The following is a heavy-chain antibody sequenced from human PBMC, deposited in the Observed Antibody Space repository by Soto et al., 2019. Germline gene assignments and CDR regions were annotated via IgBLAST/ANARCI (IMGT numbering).Heavy chain of an antibody. CDR2: ISDNGDTI. Sequence: GGSLRVSCAASGFTFSTYAMSWVRQAPGKGLEWVSLISDNGDTIYYADSVKGRFTISRDNSKNTLYLQMNSLRVEDTALYYCGKDHRSGTYVDYWGQGSLVTVSS. J-gene: IGHJ4*02. CDR1: GFTFSTYA. CDR3: GKDHRSGTYVDY. D-gene: IGHD3-22*01. V-gene: IGHV3-23*01.